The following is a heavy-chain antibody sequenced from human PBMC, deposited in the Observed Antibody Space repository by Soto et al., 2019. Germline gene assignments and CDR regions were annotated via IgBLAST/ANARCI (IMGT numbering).Heavy chain of an antibody. CDR2: ISGSGGGT. CDR1: GFTFSSYA. D-gene: IGHD3-10*01. V-gene: IGHV3-23*01. J-gene: IGHJ3*02. CDR3: AKSRGSGTYFNPSDAFDI. Sequence: EVQLLDSGGGLVQPGGSLRLSCVASGFTFSSYAMSWVRQAPGKGLEWVSSISGSGGGTYYADSVKGRFTFSRDNSKNTLYLQMNSLKAEDTAVYYCAKSRGSGTYFNPSDAFDIWGQGTMVTVSS.